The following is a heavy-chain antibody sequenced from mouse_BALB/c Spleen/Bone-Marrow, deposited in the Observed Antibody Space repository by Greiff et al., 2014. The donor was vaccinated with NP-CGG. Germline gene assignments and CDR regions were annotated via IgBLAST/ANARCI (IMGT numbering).Heavy chain of an antibody. CDR3: VREDYGSVSFDY. D-gene: IGHD1-1*01. V-gene: IGHV1S56*01. Sequence: QVQLQQFGPELVKPGASVRISCKVSGYTFTTYYLHWVKQRPGQGLEWIGWIYPGDLNTKYNEQFKATATLTADKSSSTAYMQLSSLTSEDSAVYFCVREDYGSVSFDYWGQGTTLTVSS. J-gene: IGHJ2*01. CDR2: IYPGDLNT. CDR1: GYTFTTYY.